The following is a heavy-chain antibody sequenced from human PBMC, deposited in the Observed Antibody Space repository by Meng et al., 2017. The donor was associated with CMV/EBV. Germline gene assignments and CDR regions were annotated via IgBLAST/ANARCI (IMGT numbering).Heavy chain of an antibody. D-gene: IGHD3/OR15-3a*01. CDR2: INHSGST. V-gene: IGHV4-34*01. Sequence: GSLRLSCAVYGGSFSGYYWSWIRQPPGKGLEWIGEINHSGSTNYNPSLKSRVTISVDTSKNSLYLQMNSLGAEDTAVYYCARSPGTGSYWGQGTLVTVSS. CDR3: ARSPGTGSY. J-gene: IGHJ4*02. CDR1: GGSFSGYY.